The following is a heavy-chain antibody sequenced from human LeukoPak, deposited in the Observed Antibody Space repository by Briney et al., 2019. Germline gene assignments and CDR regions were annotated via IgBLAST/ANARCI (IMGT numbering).Heavy chain of an antibody. J-gene: IGHJ4*02. V-gene: IGHV1-2*02. CDR2: INPNSGGT. CDR1: GYTFTGYY. Sequence: GASVKVSCKASGYTFTGYYMHWVRQAPGQGLEWMGWINPNSGGTNYAQNFQGRVTMTRDTSISTAYMELSRLRSDDTAVYYCAREGVMVIPTYYFDYWGQGTLVTVSS. CDR3: AREGVMVIPTYYFDY. D-gene: IGHD2/OR15-2a*01.